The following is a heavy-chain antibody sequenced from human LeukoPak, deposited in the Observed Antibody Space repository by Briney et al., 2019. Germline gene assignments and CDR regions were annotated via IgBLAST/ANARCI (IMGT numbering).Heavy chain of an antibody. CDR3: ARGSLLTLYSGSSHNWFDP. CDR2: MNPNSGNT. V-gene: IGHV1-8*01. CDR1: GYTFTSYD. J-gene: IGHJ5*02. Sequence: ASVKVSCKASGYTFTSYDINWVRQATRQGLEWMGWMNPNSGNTGYAQKFQGRVTMTRNTSISTAYMELCSLRSEDTAVYYCARGSLLTLYSGSSHNWFDPWGQGTLVTVSS. D-gene: IGHD1-26*01.